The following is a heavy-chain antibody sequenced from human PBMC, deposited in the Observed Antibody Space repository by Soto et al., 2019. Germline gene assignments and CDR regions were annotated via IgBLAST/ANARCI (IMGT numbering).Heavy chain of an antibody. D-gene: IGHD4-4*01. CDR2: IFSSDKK. J-gene: IGHJ6*02. CDR1: GFSLNNAAMG. Sequence: KESGPVLVKPTETLTLTCTVSGFSLNNAAMGVSWIRQPPGKALEWLAHIFSSDKKTYSTSLKSRLTISKDTSKSQVVLTMTNMDPVDTGTYFCARINSPTHYFYYGMDVWGLGTTVTVSS. V-gene: IGHV2-26*01. CDR3: ARINSPTHYFYYGMDV.